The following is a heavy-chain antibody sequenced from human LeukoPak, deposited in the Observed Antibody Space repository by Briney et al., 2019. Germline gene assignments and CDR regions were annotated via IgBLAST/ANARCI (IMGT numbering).Heavy chain of an antibody. D-gene: IGHD6-19*01. Sequence: GRSLRLSCAASGFTFSSYGMHWVRQAPGKGLEWVAVISYDGSNKYYADSVKGRFTISRDNSKNTLYLQMNSLRAEDTAVYYCAKQWLRNYYYMDVWGKGTTVTISS. CDR1: GFTFSSYG. V-gene: IGHV3-30*18. J-gene: IGHJ6*03. CDR3: AKQWLRNYYYMDV. CDR2: ISYDGSNK.